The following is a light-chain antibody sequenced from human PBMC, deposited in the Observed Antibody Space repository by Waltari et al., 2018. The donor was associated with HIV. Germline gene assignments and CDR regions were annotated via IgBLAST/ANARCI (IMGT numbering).Light chain of an antibody. Sequence: QSALTQPRSVSGSPGQSATISCTGTSSDVGGYHYVSWYQQHPGKAPKLMIYDVSKRRSGVPGRFSGAKSGNTAALTISGLQAEDEADYYCCSYAGSYTFVFGGGTKLTVL. CDR1: SSDVGGYHY. CDR3: CSYAGSYTFV. J-gene: IGLJ2*01. CDR2: DVS. V-gene: IGLV2-11*01.